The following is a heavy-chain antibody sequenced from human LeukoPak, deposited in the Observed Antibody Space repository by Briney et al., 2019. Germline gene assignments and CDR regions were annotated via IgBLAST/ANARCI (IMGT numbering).Heavy chain of an antibody. J-gene: IGHJ3*02. CDR2: VYYSGNT. Sequence: SETLSLTCTVSGGSITSSSYYWGWIRQPPGKGLEWIGSVYYSGNTYYNSSLNSRVTISVDTSNNQFSLKLSSVTAADTAIYYCTREYGFMTTVFHAFDIWGQGTMVTVSS. D-gene: IGHD4-17*01. CDR3: TREYGFMTTVFHAFDI. V-gene: IGHV4-39*07. CDR1: GGSITSSSYY.